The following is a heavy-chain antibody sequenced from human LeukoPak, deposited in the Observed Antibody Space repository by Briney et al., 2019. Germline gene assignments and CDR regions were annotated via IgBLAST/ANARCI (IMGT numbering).Heavy chain of an antibody. Sequence: SETLSLTCAVYGGSFSGYYWSWIRQPPGRGLEWIGEINHSGSTNYNPSLKSRVTISVDTSKNQFSLKLSSVTAADTAVYYCASGKLAAAGNGYYYYGMDVWGQGTTVTVSS. V-gene: IGHV4-34*01. D-gene: IGHD6-13*01. CDR1: GGSFSGYY. CDR3: ASGKLAAAGNGYYYYGMDV. J-gene: IGHJ6*02. CDR2: INHSGST.